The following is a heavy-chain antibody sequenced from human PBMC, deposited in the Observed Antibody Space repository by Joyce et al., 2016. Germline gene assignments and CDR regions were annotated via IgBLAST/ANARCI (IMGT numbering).Heavy chain of an antibody. Sequence: QVHLVQSGAEVKKPGSSVKVSCKASGDIFATYAIGWVRQAPGQGREWMGGIIPVFTTSYYAQAFEGRITLTADESTNTAYMELSSLRSEDTATYYCARDCVGDCPPSINAFDIWGQGTMVTVSS. J-gene: IGHJ3*02. V-gene: IGHV1-69*12. CDR2: IIPVFTTS. D-gene: IGHD2-21*02. CDR3: ARDCVGDCPPSINAFDI. CDR1: GDIFATYA.